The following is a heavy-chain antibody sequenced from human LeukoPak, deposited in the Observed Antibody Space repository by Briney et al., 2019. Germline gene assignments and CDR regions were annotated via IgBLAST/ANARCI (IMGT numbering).Heavy chain of an antibody. CDR2: MPNSDGTI. Sequence: PGGSLRLSCAASGFTLRNYEMNWVRQAPGKGLDWVSYMPNSDGTIYYADSVKGRFTMSRDNAKNSLYLQMNSLRGEDTAVYYCAREAIDAFDIWGQGTMVTVSS. V-gene: IGHV3-48*03. CDR3: AREAIDAFDI. CDR1: GFTLRNYE. J-gene: IGHJ3*02.